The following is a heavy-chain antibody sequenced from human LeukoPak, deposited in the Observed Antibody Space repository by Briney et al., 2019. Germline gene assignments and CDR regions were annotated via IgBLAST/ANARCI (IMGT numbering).Heavy chain of an antibody. J-gene: IGHJ4*02. CDR3: ARGGNPRVDY. D-gene: IGHD4-23*01. Sequence: SETLSLTCTVSGGSLSSYYWTWIRQPPGKGLEWIGYIYYSGTTNYNPSLKSRVTISVDTSKNQFSLKLSSVTAADTAVYYCARGGNPRVDYWGQGTLVTVSS. V-gene: IGHV4-59*01. CDR2: IYYSGTT. CDR1: GGSLSSYY.